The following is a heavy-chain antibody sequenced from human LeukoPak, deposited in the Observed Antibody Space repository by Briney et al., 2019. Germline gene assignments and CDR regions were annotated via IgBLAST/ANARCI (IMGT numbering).Heavy chain of an antibody. Sequence: PGGSLRLSCAASGFTFSSYWMHWVRQAPGKGLVLVPRFNSDGITTIYADSVKGRFTISRDNAKNTLYLQMNSLRAEDTAVYYCARDRWLVETHVFDIWGQGTMVTVSS. CDR1: GFTFSSYW. CDR2: FNSDGITT. J-gene: IGHJ3*02. CDR3: ARDRWLVETHVFDI. D-gene: IGHD5-24*01. V-gene: IGHV3-74*01.